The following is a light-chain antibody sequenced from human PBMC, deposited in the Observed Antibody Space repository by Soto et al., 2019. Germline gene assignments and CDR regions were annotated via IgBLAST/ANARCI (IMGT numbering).Light chain of an antibody. CDR3: QQSYGNPG. CDR1: QSIGFF. J-gene: IGKJ3*01. V-gene: IGKV1-39*01. CDR2: AAS. Sequence: DIQMTQSPSSLSASVGDRVTITCRASQSIGFFLNWYHQKPGKAPKLLIYAASSLQSGVPSRFSVSGSGTDFTITITSLQPEDFGTYYCQQSYGNPGFAPGTKVDIK.